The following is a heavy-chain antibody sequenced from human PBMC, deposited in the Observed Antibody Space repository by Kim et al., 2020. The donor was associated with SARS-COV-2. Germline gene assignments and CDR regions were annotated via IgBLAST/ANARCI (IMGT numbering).Heavy chain of an antibody. D-gene: IGHD3-9*01. J-gene: IGHJ6*02. Sequence: KSRVTISVDTSKNQFSLKLSSMTAADTAVYYCARERSRLRYFDTFCGMDVWGQGTTVTVSS. CDR3: ARERSRLRYFDTFCGMDV. V-gene: IGHV4-34*01.